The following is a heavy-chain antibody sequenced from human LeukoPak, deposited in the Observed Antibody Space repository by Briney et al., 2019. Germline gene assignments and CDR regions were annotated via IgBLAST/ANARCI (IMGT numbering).Heavy chain of an antibody. Sequence: KPSETLSLTCAVFGGSFSGQYWSWIRQPPGKGLEWIGEINHRGSTTYNPSLKSRVTISVDTSKSQFSLKVRSLTAADTAVYYCARGSLPESPSVVVTVQGMDVWGQGTTVTVSS. J-gene: IGHJ6*02. CDR1: GGSFSGQY. D-gene: IGHD2-21*02. CDR2: INHRGST. CDR3: ARGSLPESPSVVVTVQGMDV. V-gene: IGHV4-34*01.